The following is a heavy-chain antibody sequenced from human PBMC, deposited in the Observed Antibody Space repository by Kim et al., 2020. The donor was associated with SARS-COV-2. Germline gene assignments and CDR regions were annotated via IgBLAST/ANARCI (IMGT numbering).Heavy chain of an antibody. CDR1: GYTFTSYG. Sequence: ASVKVSCKASGYTFTSYGISWVRQAPGQGLEWMGWISAYNGNTNYAQKLQGRVTMTTDTSTSTAYMELRSLRSDDTAVYYCARDRRGGSLFSTIPYYFDYWGQGTLVTVSS. D-gene: IGHD5-12*01. V-gene: IGHV1-18*04. J-gene: IGHJ4*02. CDR3: ARDRRGGSLFSTIPYYFDY. CDR2: ISAYNGNT.